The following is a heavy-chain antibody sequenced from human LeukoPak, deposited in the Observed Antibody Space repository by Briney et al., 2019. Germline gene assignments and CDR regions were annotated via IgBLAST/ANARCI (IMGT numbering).Heavy chain of an antibody. CDR1: GDTFTSYG. CDR2: ISAYNGNT. D-gene: IGHD3-22*01. Sequence: ASVKVSCKASGDTFTSYGISWVRQAPGQGLEWMGWISAYNGNTNYAQKLQGRVTMTTDTSTSTAYMELRSLRSDDPAVYYCARGETYYDDSSGYSFAHWGQGPLVTVSS. J-gene: IGHJ4*02. CDR3: ARGETYYDDSSGYSFAH. V-gene: IGHV1-18*01.